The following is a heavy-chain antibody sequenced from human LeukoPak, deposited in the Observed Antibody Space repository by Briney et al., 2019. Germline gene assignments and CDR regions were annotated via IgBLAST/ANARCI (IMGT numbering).Heavy chain of an antibody. CDR1: GFTFSSYE. CDR3: ARVNYDFWSGSAKLDY. D-gene: IGHD3-3*01. J-gene: IGHJ4*02. V-gene: IGHV3-48*03. CDR2: ISSSGSTI. Sequence: GGSLRLSSAASGFTFSSYEMNWVRQAPGKGLEWVSYISSSGSTIYYADSVKSRFTISRDNAKNSLYLQMNSLRAEDTAVYYCARVNYDFWSGSAKLDYWGQGTLVTVSS.